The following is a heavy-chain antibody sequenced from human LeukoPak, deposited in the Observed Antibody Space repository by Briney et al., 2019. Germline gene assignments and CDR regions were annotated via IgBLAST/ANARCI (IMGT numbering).Heavy chain of an antibody. CDR1: GFTFSSYV. CDR2: INTDGTNT. Sequence: PGGSLRLSCAASGFTFSSYVMTWVRQAPGKGLVWVSRINTDGTNTGYADSVKGRFTISRDNAKNTLYLQMNSLRAEDTAVYYCAREDSYYYGSGSYPFDYWGQGTLVTVSS. D-gene: IGHD3-10*01. V-gene: IGHV3-74*01. CDR3: AREDSYYYGSGSYPFDY. J-gene: IGHJ4*02.